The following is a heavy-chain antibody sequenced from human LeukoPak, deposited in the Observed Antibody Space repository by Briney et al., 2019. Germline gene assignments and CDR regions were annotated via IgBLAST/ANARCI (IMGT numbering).Heavy chain of an antibody. V-gene: IGHV1-2*02. CDR2: INLSGGAP. Sequence: EASVKVSCKASGYTFTDYSMHWVRQGQAPGQGLEWVGWINLSGGAPNYAQKFQGRVTLTRDTSISTAYMEMDRLTSDDTAVYYCARDRVAARPKIFDYWGQGTLVTVSS. CDR3: ARDRVAARPKIFDY. CDR1: GYTFTDYS. J-gene: IGHJ4*02. D-gene: IGHD6-6*01.